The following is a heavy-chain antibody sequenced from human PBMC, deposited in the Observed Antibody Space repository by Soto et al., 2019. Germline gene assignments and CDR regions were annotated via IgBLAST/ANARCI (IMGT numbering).Heavy chain of an antibody. J-gene: IGHJ3*02. D-gene: IGHD2-21*02. Sequence: SETLSLTCTVSGGSISSGDYYWGWIRQPPGKGLEWIGYIYYSGSTYYNPSLKSRVTISVDTSKNQFSLKLSSVTAADTAVYYCARGGRVVVTANRAFDIWGQGTMVTVSS. CDR3: ARGGRVVVTANRAFDI. CDR1: GGSISSGDYY. CDR2: IYYSGST. V-gene: IGHV4-30-4*01.